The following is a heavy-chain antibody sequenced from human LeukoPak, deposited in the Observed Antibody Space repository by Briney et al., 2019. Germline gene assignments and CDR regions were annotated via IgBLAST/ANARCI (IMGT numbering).Heavy chain of an antibody. D-gene: IGHD6-13*01. J-gene: IGHJ4*02. CDR1: GGSISNYY. Sequence: SETLSLTCTVSGGSISNYYWSWIRQPAGKGLEWIGRIYPSGSTNDNPALKSRVTMSVDTSKNQFSLKLSSVSAADTAVYYCAREEITAAGRSLDYWGQGTLVTVSS. CDR2: IYPSGST. V-gene: IGHV4-4*07. CDR3: AREEITAAGRSLDY.